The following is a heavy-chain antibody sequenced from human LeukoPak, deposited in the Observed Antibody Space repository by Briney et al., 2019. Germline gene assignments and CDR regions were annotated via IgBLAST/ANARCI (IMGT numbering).Heavy chain of an antibody. Sequence: GGSLRLSCVASGFTFSNSWMTWVRQAPGKGLEWVANIKEDGSEKNYVDSVKGRFTISRDNAKNSLYLQMNSLRAEDTAVYYCAKDSGWYPVDYWGQGTLVTVSS. J-gene: IGHJ4*02. CDR3: AKDSGWYPVDY. CDR1: GFTFSNSW. V-gene: IGHV3-7*01. CDR2: IKEDGSEK. D-gene: IGHD6-19*01.